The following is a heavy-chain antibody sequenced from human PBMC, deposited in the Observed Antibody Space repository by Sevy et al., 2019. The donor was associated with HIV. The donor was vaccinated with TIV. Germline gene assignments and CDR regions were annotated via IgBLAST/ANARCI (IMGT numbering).Heavy chain of an antibody. CDR2: ISYDGRNK. Sequence: GGSLRLSCAVSGFIFTTSGMHWVRQAPGKGLEWVAVISYDGRNKFYGDSVKGRFTISRDNSKNILYLQMNSLRVEDTAVYYCAKDFTGYNGMDVWGQGTMVTVSS. D-gene: IGHD3-9*01. CDR1: GFIFTTSG. J-gene: IGHJ6*02. CDR3: AKDFTGYNGMDV. V-gene: IGHV3-30*18.